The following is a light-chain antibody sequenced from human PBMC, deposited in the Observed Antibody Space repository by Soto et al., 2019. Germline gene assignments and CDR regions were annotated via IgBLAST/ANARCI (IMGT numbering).Light chain of an antibody. CDR2: GAF. Sequence: EIVMTQSPATLSVSPGEGATLSCRASQSVSSIYLAWYQQKPGQAPRLLIYGAFSRATDIPDRFSGSGSGTDFTLTISRLEPEDFAVYYCQQYGSSPWTFGQGTKVDIK. J-gene: IGKJ1*01. V-gene: IGKV3-20*01. CDR3: QQYGSSPWT. CDR1: QSVSSIY.